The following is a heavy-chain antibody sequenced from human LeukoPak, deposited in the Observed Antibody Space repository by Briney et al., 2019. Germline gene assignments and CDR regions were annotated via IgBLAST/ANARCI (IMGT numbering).Heavy chain of an antibody. CDR2: ISGSGGST. CDR1: GFTFSSSA. D-gene: IGHD3-16*01. CDR3: AKGLKRGFDY. J-gene: IGHJ4*02. Sequence: GGSLRLSCAASGFTFSSSAMSWVRQAPGKGLEWVSAISGSGGSTYYADSVKGRFTISRDNSKNTLYLQMNSLRAEDTAAYYCAKGLKRGFDYWGQGTLVTVSS. V-gene: IGHV3-23*01.